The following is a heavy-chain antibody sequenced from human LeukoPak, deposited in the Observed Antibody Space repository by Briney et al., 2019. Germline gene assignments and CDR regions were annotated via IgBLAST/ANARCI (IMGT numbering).Heavy chain of an antibody. Sequence: GGSLRLSCAASGFTFSSYGMHWVRQAPGKGLEWVAVISYDGSNKYYADSVKGRFTISRDNSKNTLYLQMNSLRAEDTAVYYCAKDMRFLEWLLSPGVSFDYWGQGTLVTVSS. CDR3: AKDMRFLEWLLSPGVSFDY. J-gene: IGHJ4*02. D-gene: IGHD3-3*01. CDR2: ISYDGSNK. CDR1: GFTFSSYG. V-gene: IGHV3-30*18.